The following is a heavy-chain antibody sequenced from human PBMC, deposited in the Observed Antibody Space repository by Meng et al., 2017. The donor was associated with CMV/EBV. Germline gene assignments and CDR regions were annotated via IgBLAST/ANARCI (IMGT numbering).Heavy chain of an antibody. J-gene: IGHJ3*02. CDR2: IIPILGIA. CDR1: GYIFTDYY. V-gene: IGHV1-69*10. D-gene: IGHD1-26*01. CDR3: ASQSGAFDI. Sequence: SVKVSCKASGYIFTDYYIHWVRQAPGQGLEWMGGIIPILGIANYAQKFQGRVTITADKSTSTAYMELSSLRSEDTAVYYCASQSGAFDIWGQGTMVTVSS.